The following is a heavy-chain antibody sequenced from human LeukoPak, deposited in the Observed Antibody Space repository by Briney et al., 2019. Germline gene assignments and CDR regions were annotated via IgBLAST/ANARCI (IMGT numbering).Heavy chain of an antibody. Sequence: SETLSLTCAVYGGSFSGNYWNWIRQSPGKGLEWIGFISYSGITNYNPSLKSRVTISVDTSKNQFSLNLSSVTAADTAVYFCARVPRMGYCSTTTCWSYWFDPWGQGTLVTVSS. V-gene: IGHV4-34*11. CDR1: GGSFSGNY. CDR3: ARVPRMGYCSTTTCWSYWFDP. CDR2: ISYSGIT. J-gene: IGHJ5*02. D-gene: IGHD2-2*01.